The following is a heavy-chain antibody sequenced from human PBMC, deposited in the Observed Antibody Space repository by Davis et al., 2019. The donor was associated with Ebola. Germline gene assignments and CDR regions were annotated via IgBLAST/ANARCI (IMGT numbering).Heavy chain of an antibody. D-gene: IGHD2-15*01. CDR2: ISSSGNTI. V-gene: IGHV3-11*01. CDR1: GFTFSDYY. CDR3: ARDVGSGDYVDY. Sequence: GESLKISCAASGFTFSDYYMSWIRQAPGKGLEWVSYISSSGNTIYYADSVKGRFTISRDNAKNSLYLQMNSLRAEDTAVYYCARDVGSGDYVDYWGQGILVTVSS. J-gene: IGHJ4*02.